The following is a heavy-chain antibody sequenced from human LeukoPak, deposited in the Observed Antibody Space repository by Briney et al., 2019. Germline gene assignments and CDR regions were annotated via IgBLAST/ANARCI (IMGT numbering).Heavy chain of an antibody. V-gene: IGHV3-21*01. CDR2: IRSSSSYI. CDR1: GFTFSSYS. J-gene: IGHJ4*02. CDR3: ARRAPMVRGVTDY. D-gene: IGHD3-10*01. Sequence: AGSLRLSCAASGFTFSSYSMNWVRQPPGKGLEWVSSIRSSSSYIYYADSVKGRFTISRDNAKHSLYLQLNSLRAEDTAVYYCARRAPMVRGVTDYWGQGTLVTVSS.